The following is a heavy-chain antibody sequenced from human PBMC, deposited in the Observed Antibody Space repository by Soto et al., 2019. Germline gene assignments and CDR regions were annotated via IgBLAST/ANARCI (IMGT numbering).Heavy chain of an antibody. CDR2: ITVGTGNT. CDR1: WFTFSSSF. CDR3: AAGDSSGYYGG. V-gene: IGHV1-58*01. Sequence: ASVKVSFKAFWFTFSSSFVEGGRQARGQRLEWIGWITVGTGNTNYAQKFQERVTITRDMSTSTAYMELSNLRSEDTAVYYCAAGDSSGYYGGWGQGTQVTVSS. D-gene: IGHD3-22*01. J-gene: IGHJ4*02.